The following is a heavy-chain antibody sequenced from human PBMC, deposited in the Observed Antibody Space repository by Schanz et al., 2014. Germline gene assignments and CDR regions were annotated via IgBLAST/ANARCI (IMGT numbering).Heavy chain of an antibody. Sequence: VQLVESGGGVVQPGRSLRLSCAASGFTFSDHFMDWVRQAPGKGLEWVGHSRNKGHSYTSEYAASVKGRFTISRDESESSLYLQMDSLKTEDTAVYYCARRNFYDKSAAFGYWGQGSLVTVSS. D-gene: IGHD3-9*01. CDR1: GFTFSDHF. CDR3: ARRNFYDKSAAFGY. CDR2: SRNKGHSYTS. J-gene: IGHJ4*02. V-gene: IGHV3-72*01.